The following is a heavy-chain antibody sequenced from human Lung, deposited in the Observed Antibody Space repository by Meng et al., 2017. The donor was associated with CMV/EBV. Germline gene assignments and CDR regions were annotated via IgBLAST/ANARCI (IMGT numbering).Heavy chain of an antibody. Sequence: GESLKISCAASEFTFSSSAMSWVRQAPGKGLEWVSAITASGGSTYHADSVRGRFTISRDNSKNTLYLQLNSLRVEDTAVYYCAKAFSSSWYREYYDYWGQGTLVTVSS. CDR1: EFTFSSSA. V-gene: IGHV3-23*01. J-gene: IGHJ4*02. CDR2: ITASGGST. D-gene: IGHD6-13*01. CDR3: AKAFSSSWYREYYDY.